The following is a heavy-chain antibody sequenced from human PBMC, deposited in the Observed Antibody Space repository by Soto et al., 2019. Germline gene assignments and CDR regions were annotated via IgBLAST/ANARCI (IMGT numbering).Heavy chain of an antibody. CDR2: IYYSGST. D-gene: IGHD5-12*01. CDR3: ARGMGYSGLGWFDP. J-gene: IGHJ5*02. V-gene: IGHV4-31*03. Sequence: SETLSLTCTVSGGSISSGGYYWSWMRQHPGKGLEWIGYIYYSGSTYYNPSLKSRVTISVDTSKNQFSLKLSSVTAADTAVYYCARGMGYSGLGWFDPWGQGTLVTVSS. CDR1: GGSISSGGYY.